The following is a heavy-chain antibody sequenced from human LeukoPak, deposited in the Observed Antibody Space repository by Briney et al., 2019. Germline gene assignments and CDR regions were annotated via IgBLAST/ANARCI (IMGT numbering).Heavy chain of an antibody. J-gene: IGHJ4*02. V-gene: IGHV3-21*01. CDR3: ARAPSYYYGSGSYYIPNFDY. D-gene: IGHD3-10*01. CDR2: ISSSSSYI. Sequence: GGSLRLSCAASGFSVSSKWMPWVRQAPGKGLEWVSSISSSSSYIYYADSVKGRFTISRDNAKNSLYLQMNSLRAEDTAVYYCARAPSYYYGSGSYYIPNFDYWGQGTLVTVSS. CDR1: GFSVSSKW.